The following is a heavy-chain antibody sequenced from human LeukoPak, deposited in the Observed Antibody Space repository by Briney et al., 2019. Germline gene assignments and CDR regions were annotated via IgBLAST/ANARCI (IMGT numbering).Heavy chain of an antibody. D-gene: IGHD2-15*01. CDR3: ARWYQGGY. J-gene: IGHJ4*02. CDR1: GFTFSSYV. CDR2: ISGSGGST. V-gene: IGHV3-23*01. Sequence: GGSLRLSCAASGFTFSSYVMSWVRQAPGKGLEWVSEISGSGGSTYYADPVKGRFTISRDNSKNTLYLQMNSLRVEDTAVYYCARWYQGGYWGQGTLVTVSS.